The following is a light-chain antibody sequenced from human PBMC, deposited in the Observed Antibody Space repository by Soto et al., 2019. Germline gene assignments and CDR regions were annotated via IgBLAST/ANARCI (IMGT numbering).Light chain of an antibody. CDR3: SSYASSSTVI. CDR2: DVS. V-gene: IGLV2-14*01. J-gene: IGLJ2*01. CDR1: SSVVGAYNY. Sequence: QSALTQPASVSGSPGQSITISCTGTSSVVGAYNYVSWYQQHPVKAPKLMIYDVSSRPSGISNRFSGSKSGNTASLTISGVQAEDEADYYCSSYASSSTVIFGGGTKVTVL.